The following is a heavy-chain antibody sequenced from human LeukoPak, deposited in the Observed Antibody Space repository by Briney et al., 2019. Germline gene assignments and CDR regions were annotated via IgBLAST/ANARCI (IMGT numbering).Heavy chain of an antibody. CDR3: ARDRNGGNLVDY. J-gene: IGHJ4*02. CDR2: IIPILGIA. V-gene: IGHV1-69*04. CDR1: GGTFSSYT. D-gene: IGHD4-23*01. Sequence: SVKVSCKASGGTFSSYTISWVRQAPGQGLEWMGRIIPILGIANYAQKFQGRVTITADKSTGTAYMELSSLRSEDTAVYYCARDRNGGNLVDYWGQGTLVTVSS.